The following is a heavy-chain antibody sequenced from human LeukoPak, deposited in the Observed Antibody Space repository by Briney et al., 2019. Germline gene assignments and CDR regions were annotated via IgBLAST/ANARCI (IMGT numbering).Heavy chain of an antibody. CDR2: IYTSGST. V-gene: IGHV4-61*02. CDR3: AGDGTYEYDSSGYYP. J-gene: IGHJ5*02. Sequence: SETLSLTCTVSGGSISSGSYYWSWIRQPAGKGLEWIGRIYTSGSTNYNPSLKSRVTISVDTSKNQFSLKLRSVTAADTAVYYCAGDGTYEYDSSGYYPWGQGTLVTVSS. D-gene: IGHD3-22*01. CDR1: GGSISSGSYY.